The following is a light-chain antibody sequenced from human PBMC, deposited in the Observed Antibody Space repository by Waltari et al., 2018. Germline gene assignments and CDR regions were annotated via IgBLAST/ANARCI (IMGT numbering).Light chain of an antibody. CDR1: QDIRSY. Sequence: DIQMTQSPSSLSASVGDTVTITCRASQDIRSYLAWYQRKPGKAPKPLIYYASNLESGVPSRFSGSGSGTDVTLTISSLQPEDSGIYHCQQYDSAPYSFGQGTNVEIK. CDR3: QQYDSAPYS. CDR2: YAS. J-gene: IGKJ2*03. V-gene: IGKV1-16*01.